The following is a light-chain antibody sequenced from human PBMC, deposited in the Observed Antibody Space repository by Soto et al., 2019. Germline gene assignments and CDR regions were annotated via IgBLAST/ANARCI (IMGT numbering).Light chain of an antibody. V-gene: IGLV2-11*01. CDR2: DVS. Sequence: QSVLTQPRSVSGTPGQSVTISCTGTSNDVGGYNFVSWYQQHPGKVPKLFIYDVSRRPSGVPDRFSGSKSGNTASLTISGLQAEDEADYYCSSYAGSYTLVFGGGTKLTV. J-gene: IGLJ2*01. CDR1: SNDVGGYNF. CDR3: SSYAGSYTLV.